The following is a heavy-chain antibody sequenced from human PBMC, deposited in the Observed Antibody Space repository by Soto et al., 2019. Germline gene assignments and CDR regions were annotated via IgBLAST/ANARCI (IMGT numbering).Heavy chain of an antibody. D-gene: IGHD5-12*01. Sequence: PSETLSLTCTVSGGSISSGDYYWSWTRQPPGKGLEWIGYIYYSGSTYYNPSLKSRVTISVDTSKNQFSLKLSSVTAADTAVYYCARGGTQNIVATILNWFDPWGQGTLVTVSS. V-gene: IGHV4-30-4*01. CDR3: ARGGTQNIVATILNWFDP. J-gene: IGHJ5*02. CDR2: IYYSGST. CDR1: GGSISSGDYY.